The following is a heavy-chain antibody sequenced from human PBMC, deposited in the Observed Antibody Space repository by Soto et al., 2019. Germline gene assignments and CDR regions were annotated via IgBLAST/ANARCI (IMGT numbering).Heavy chain of an antibody. D-gene: IGHD2-2*01. J-gene: IGHJ4*02. CDR2: ISGSGGST. CDR3: AKPYYSHLDCSSTSCSIDY. CDR1: GFTFTSYA. V-gene: IGHV3-23*01. Sequence: GGSLRLSCAASGFTFTSYAMTWVRQAPGKGLEWVSAISGSGGSTYYADSVKGRFTISRDNSKNTLYLQMNSLRAEDTAVYYCAKPYYSHLDCSSTSCSIDYWGQGTLVTVSS.